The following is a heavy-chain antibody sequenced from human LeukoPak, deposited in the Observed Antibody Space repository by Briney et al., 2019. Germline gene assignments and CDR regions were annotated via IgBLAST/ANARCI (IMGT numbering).Heavy chain of an antibody. D-gene: IGHD6-19*01. V-gene: IGHV1-18*04. Sequence: GASVKVSCKASGYTFTTYGISWVRQAPGQGLEWMGWISPYNGNTNYPQKLQGRVTMTTDTSTNTAYMELRSLRSDDTAVYYCAREGGYSSGWFQGVAYYFDYWGQGTLVTVSS. CDR2: ISPYNGNT. CDR1: GYTFTTYG. J-gene: IGHJ4*02. CDR3: AREGGYSSGWFQGVAYYFDY.